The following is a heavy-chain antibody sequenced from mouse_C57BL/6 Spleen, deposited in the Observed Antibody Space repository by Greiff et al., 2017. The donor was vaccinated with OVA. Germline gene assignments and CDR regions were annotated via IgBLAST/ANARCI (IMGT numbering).Heavy chain of an antibody. V-gene: IGHV1-50*01. Sequence: VQLQQPGAELVKPGASVKLSCKASGYTFTSYWMQWVKQRPGQGLEWIGEIDPSDSYTNYNQKFKGKATLTVDPSSSTAYMQLSSLTSEDSAVYYCARKDDYFFAYWGQGTLVTVSA. CDR1: GYTFTSYW. CDR2: IDPSDSYT. J-gene: IGHJ3*01. CDR3: ARKDDYFFAY. D-gene: IGHD2-4*01.